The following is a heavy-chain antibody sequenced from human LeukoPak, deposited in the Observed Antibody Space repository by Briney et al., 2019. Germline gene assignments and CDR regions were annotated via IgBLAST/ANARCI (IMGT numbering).Heavy chain of an antibody. CDR2: IYYSGST. CDR3: AREHCSSTSCYRGQFDY. V-gene: IGHV4-59*01. CDR1: GGSISSYY. J-gene: IGHJ4*02. D-gene: IGHD2-2*01. Sequence: PSETLSLTCTVSGGSISSYYWSWIRQPQGKGWGWMGNIYYSGSTNYNPSLKSRVTISVDTSKNQFSLKLSSVTAADTAVYYCAREHCSSTSCYRGQFDYWGQGTLVTVSS.